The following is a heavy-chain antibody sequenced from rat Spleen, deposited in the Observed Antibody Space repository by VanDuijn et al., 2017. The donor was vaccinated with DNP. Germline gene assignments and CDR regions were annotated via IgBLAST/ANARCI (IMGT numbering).Heavy chain of an antibody. V-gene: IGHV2-30*01. J-gene: IGHJ3*01. Sequence: QVQLKESGPGLVQPSQTLSLACTVSGFSLTSYHVHWVRQPSGKSLEWMGVIWTGGSTEENSALKSRLSISRDTSKSQVFLKMNSLQTEDTATYYCARLPGAHWGQGTLVTVSS. CDR2: IWTGGST. D-gene: IGHD1-4*01. CDR3: ARLPGAH. CDR1: GFSLTSYH.